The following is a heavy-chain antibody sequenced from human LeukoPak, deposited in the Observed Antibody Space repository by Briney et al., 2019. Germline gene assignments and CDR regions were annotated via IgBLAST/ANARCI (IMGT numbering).Heavy chain of an antibody. J-gene: IGHJ4*02. CDR1: GGSISSYY. V-gene: IGHV4-59*01. CDR3: ATVAVIRGVTYFDY. Sequence: ETVSLTCTVSGGSISSYYWSWIRQPPGKGLEWIAYLFYSGSTDYNPSLESRVTISVDTSKNQFSLKLRSVTAADTAVYYCATVAVIRGVTYFDYWGQGALVAVSS. D-gene: IGHD3-10*01. CDR2: LFYSGST.